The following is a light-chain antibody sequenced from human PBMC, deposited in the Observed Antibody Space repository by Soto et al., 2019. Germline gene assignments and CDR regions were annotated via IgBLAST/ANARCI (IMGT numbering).Light chain of an antibody. Sequence: DIQMTQSPSSLSASVGDRVTITCQASQDIGNYFNWYQQKPGKAPKLLISDASNLEEGVPLRFSGSGSVTHFTVSNNSLLTDYITTYYCQQYDFRPFSYGPSTKV. CDR1: QDIGNY. J-gene: IGKJ3*01. V-gene: IGKV1-33*01. CDR3: QQYDFRPFS. CDR2: DAS.